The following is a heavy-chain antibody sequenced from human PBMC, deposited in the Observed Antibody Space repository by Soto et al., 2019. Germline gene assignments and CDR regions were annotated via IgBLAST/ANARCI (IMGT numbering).Heavy chain of an antibody. CDR1: GFTFSNHG. D-gene: IGHD6-19*01. V-gene: IGHV3-33*01. Sequence: GGSLRLSCAASGFTFSNHGMHWVRQAPGKGLEWVAVIWYDGSNKYYADSVKGRFTISRDNSKNTLYLQMNSLRAEDTAVYYCARHNSSGSFDYWGQGTLVTVSS. CDR3: ARHNSSGSFDY. CDR2: IWYDGSNK. J-gene: IGHJ4*02.